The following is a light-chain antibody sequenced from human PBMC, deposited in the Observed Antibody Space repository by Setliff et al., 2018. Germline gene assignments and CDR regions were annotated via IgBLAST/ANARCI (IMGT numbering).Light chain of an antibody. CDR1: TGTVTAGHY. CDR2: STT. Sequence: QAVVTQEPSVTVSPGGTVTLTRASSTGTVTAGHYSSWLQQKAGQPPRPLIFSTTNAFSWTPARMSGSLLGGKAALTLSGVQSEDEAVYYCLLYFGATVVFGGGTKVTVL. V-gene: IGLV7-43*01. CDR3: LLYFGATVV. J-gene: IGLJ2*01.